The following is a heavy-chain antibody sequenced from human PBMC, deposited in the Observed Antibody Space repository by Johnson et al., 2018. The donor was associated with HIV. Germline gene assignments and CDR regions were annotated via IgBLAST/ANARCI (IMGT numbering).Heavy chain of an antibody. Sequence: QVQLVESGGGLVQPGGSLRLSCAASGFTVNRSSMNWVRLAPGKGLEWVALISYDGTKKYSAGSVKGRFTISRDNSKNTLYLQMNNLRLGDTAVYYCARSVHDYSDYLWGRDAFDIWGQGTMVIVSS. CDR3: ARSVHDYSDYLWGRDAFDI. CDR1: GFTVNRSS. CDR2: ISYDGTKK. J-gene: IGHJ3*02. D-gene: IGHD4-11*01. V-gene: IGHV3-30*01.